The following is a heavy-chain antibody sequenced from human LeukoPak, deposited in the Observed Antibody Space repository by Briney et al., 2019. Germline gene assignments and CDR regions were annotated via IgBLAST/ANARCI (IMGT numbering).Heavy chain of an antibody. CDR2: INHSGST. Sequence: SETLSLTCAVYGGSFSGYYWSWIRQPPGKGLEWIGEINHSGSTNYNPSLKSRVTISVDTSKNQFSLKLSSVTAADTAVYYCARGSSYSSSWYPYVYFDYWGQGTLVTVSS. J-gene: IGHJ4*02. CDR3: ARGSSYSSSWYPYVYFDY. D-gene: IGHD6-13*01. V-gene: IGHV4-34*01. CDR1: GGSFSGYY.